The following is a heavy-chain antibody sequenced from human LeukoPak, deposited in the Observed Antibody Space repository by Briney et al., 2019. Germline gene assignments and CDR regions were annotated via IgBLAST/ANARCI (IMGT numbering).Heavy chain of an antibody. CDR2: ISWNSGSI. V-gene: IGHV3-9*01. J-gene: IGHJ6*02. D-gene: IGHD2-2*01. CDR3: AKDGSSTGHYYYGMDV. Sequence: PGGSLRLSCVASGFIFDDYGMHWVRQAPGKGLEWVAGISWNSGSIGYADSVKGRFTIYRDNTKNSLYLEMNSLRAVDTALYYCAKDGSSTGHYYYGMDVWGQGTTVTVSS. CDR1: GFIFDDYG.